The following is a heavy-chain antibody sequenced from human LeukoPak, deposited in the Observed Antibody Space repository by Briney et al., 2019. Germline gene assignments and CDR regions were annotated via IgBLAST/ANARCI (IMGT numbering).Heavy chain of an antibody. CDR2: IWYDGSNK. CDR1: GFTFSSYG. CDR3: AKEPDFDY. V-gene: IGHV3-33*06. J-gene: IGHJ4*02. Sequence: GGTLRLSCAASGFTFSSYGMHWVRQAPSKGLERVAVIWYDGSNKYYADSVKGRFTISRDNSKNTLYLQMNSLRAEDTAVYYCAKEPDFDYWGQGTLVTVSS.